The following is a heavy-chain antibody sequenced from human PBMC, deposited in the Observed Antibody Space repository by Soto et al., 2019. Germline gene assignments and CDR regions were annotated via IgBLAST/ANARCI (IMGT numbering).Heavy chain of an antibody. V-gene: IGHV5-51*01. CDR1: GGGVSCYW. Sequence: GESVKRSGEGCGGGVSCYWRGWVRQMTGKGLEWMGIIYPGDSDTRYSPSFQGQVTISADKSISTAYLQWSSLKASDTAMYYCARHQTPTTVTLYYYYGMDVWGQGTTVTVSS. D-gene: IGHD4-17*01. CDR3: ARHQTPTTVTLYYYYGMDV. CDR2: IYPGDSDT. J-gene: IGHJ6*02.